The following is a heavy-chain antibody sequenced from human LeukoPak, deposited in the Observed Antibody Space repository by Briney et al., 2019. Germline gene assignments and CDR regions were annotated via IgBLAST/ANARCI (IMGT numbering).Heavy chain of an antibody. V-gene: IGHV4-39*07. J-gene: IGHJ3*02. CDR1: GDSISSFSHY. CDR2: VFHSRST. CDR3: ARDQMDPRLGAFDM. D-gene: IGHD1-26*01. Sequence: SETLSLTCTVSGDSISSFSHYWAWIRQPPGKALEWIGHVFHSRSTEYNPSLKSRVIMSIDTSKYQFSLKLRSMTAADTALYYCARDQMDPRLGAFDMWGQGTMVTVSS.